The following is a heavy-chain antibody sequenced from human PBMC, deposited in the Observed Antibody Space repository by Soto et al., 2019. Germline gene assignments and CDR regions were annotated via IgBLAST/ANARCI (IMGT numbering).Heavy chain of an antibody. D-gene: IGHD6-13*01. CDR1: GGSFSGYY. Sequence: LSLTCAVYGGSFSGYYWSWIRQPPGKGLEWIGEINHSGSTNYNPSLKSRVTISVDTSKNQFSLKLSSVTAADTAVYYCARGWSSSWSYYYYGMDVWGQGTTVTVSS. CDR2: INHSGST. V-gene: IGHV4-34*09. CDR3: ARGWSSSWSYYYYGMDV. J-gene: IGHJ6*02.